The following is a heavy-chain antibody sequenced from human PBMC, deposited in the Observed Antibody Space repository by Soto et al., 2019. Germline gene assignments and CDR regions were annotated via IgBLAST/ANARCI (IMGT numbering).Heavy chain of an antibody. D-gene: IGHD3-3*01. Sequence: SETLSLTCTVSGGSVSSGSYYWSWIRQPPGKGLEWIGYIYYSGNTNYNPSLTGRVTMSIDTSKKQFSLRMTSLTAADTAVYFCARVFDYWSGFYVYWGQGILVTVSS. CDR2: IYYSGNT. V-gene: IGHV4-61*01. CDR1: GGSVSSGSYY. CDR3: ARVFDYWSGFYVY. J-gene: IGHJ4*02.